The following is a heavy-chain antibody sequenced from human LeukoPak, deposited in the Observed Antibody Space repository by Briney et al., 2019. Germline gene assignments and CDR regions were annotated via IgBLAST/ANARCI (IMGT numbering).Heavy chain of an antibody. CDR3: ARQRTSMVVTARNWFDP. CDR2: IYTSGST. CDR1: GGSISIYY. J-gene: IGHJ5*02. V-gene: IGHV4-4*07. Sequence: SETLSLTCTVSGGSISIYYWSWIRQPAGKGLEWIGRIYTSGSTNYNPSLKSRVTMSVDTSKNQFSLKLSSVTAADTAVYYCARQRTSMVVTARNWFDPWGQGTLVTVSS. D-gene: IGHD2-21*02.